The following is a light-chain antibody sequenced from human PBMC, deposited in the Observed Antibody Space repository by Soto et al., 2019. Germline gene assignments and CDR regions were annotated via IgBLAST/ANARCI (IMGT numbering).Light chain of an antibody. V-gene: IGKV3-15*01. CDR1: QSLRSS. CDR2: GAS. CDR3: PQYHILPPT. Sequence: VMTQSPATLSVSPGERATLSCRASQSLRSSLAWYQQKPGQAPRLLIYGASTRATGIPARFSGSGSGTEFTLTISSLQSEDCAVYFCPQYHILPPTFGQGTKV. J-gene: IGKJ1*01.